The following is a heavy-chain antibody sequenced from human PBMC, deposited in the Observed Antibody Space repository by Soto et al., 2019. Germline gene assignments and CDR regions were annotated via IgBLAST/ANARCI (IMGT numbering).Heavy chain of an antibody. CDR2: ISAYNGNT. CDR1: GYTFSSYG. V-gene: IGHV1-18*01. J-gene: IGHJ4*02. D-gene: IGHD3-22*01. Sequence: ASVTVSCKASGYTFSSYGISWVRQAHGQGLEWMGWISAYNGNTNYAQKLQGRVTMTTDTSTSTAYMELRSLRSDDTAVYYCARGSNYYDSSGYSYYFDYWGQGTLVTVSS. CDR3: ARGSNYYDSSGYSYYFDY.